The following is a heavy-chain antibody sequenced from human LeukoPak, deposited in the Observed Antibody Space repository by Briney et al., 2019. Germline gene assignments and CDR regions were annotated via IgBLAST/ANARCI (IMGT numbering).Heavy chain of an antibody. CDR1: GYTFTSYA. Sequence: ASVKVSCKASGYTFTSYAMHWVRQAPGQRLEWMGWINAGNGNTKYSQKFQGRVTITRDTSASTAYMKLSSLRSEDTAVYYCARGQPSSGSVAYFDYWGQGTLVTVSS. V-gene: IGHV1-3*01. D-gene: IGHD6-19*01. CDR2: INAGNGNT. CDR3: ARGQPSSGSVAYFDY. J-gene: IGHJ4*02.